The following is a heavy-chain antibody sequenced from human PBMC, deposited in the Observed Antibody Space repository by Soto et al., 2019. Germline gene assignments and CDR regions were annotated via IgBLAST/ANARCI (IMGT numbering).Heavy chain of an antibody. CDR2: IIPIFGTA. Sequence: SVKVSCKASGGTFSSYAISWVRQAPGQGLEWMGGIIPIFGTANYAQKFQGRVTITADESTSTAYMELSSLRSEDAAVYYCARLGYCSGGSCYSWGQGTLVTVSS. D-gene: IGHD2-15*01. V-gene: IGHV1-69*13. CDR3: ARLGYCSGGSCYS. J-gene: IGHJ4*02. CDR1: GGTFSSYA.